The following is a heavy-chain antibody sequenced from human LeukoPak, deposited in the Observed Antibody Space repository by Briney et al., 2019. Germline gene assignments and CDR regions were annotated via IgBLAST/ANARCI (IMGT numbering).Heavy chain of an antibody. Sequence: GGSLRLSCAASGFTFSAYAMSWVRQAPGKGLEWVATIKEDGSETYYVNSVKGRFTISRDNAKNSIYLEMNSLRAEDTAVYYCARDKESGGTTGSIFDCWGQRTLVTVSS. CDR1: GFTFSAYA. V-gene: IGHV3-7*03. CDR3: ARDKESGGTTGSIFDC. J-gene: IGHJ4*02. CDR2: IKEDGSET. D-gene: IGHD1-7*01.